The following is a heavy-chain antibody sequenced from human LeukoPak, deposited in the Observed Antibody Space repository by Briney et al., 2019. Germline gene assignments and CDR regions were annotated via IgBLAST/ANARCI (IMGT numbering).Heavy chain of an antibody. CDR2: IYYSGNT. Sequence: PSETLSLTCTVSGGSISSSYWSWIRQPPGKGLECIGYIYYSGNTNYNPSLKSRVTISVDTSKNQFSLKLSSVTAADTAVYYCARDSSGLNWFDPWGQGTLVTVSS. D-gene: IGHD6-19*01. J-gene: IGHJ5*02. CDR1: GGSISSSY. CDR3: ARDSSGLNWFDP. V-gene: IGHV4-59*01.